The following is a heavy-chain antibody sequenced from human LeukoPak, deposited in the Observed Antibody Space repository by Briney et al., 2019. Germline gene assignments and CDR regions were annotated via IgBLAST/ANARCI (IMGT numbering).Heavy chain of an antibody. CDR2: IYYSGST. D-gene: IGHD2-2*02. CDR1: GGSISSDGYY. V-gene: IGHV4-31*03. Sequence: SQTLSLTCTVSGGSISSDGYYWSWIRQHPGKGLEWIGYIYYSGSTYYNPSLKSRVTISVDTSKNQFSLKLSSVTAADTAVYYCARVVRYCSSTSCYTAHFGYWGQGTLVTVSS. CDR3: ARVVRYCSSTSCYTAHFGY. J-gene: IGHJ4*02.